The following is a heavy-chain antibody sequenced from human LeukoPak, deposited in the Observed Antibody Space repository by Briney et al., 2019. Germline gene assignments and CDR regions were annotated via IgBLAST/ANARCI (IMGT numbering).Heavy chain of an antibody. CDR2: IYYSGST. Sequence: SETLSLTCTVSGGSISSSGYYWGWIRQPPGKGLEWIGSIYYSGSTYYNPSLKSRVTISVDTSKNQFSLKLSSVTAADTAVYYCARRGGSLRDFDYWGQGTLVTVSS. CDR3: ARRGGSLRDFDY. J-gene: IGHJ4*02. V-gene: IGHV4-39*01. CDR1: GGSISSSGYY. D-gene: IGHD1-26*01.